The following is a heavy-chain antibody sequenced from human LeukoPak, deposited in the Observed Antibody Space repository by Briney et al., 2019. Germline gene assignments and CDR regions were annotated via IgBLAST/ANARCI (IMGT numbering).Heavy chain of an antibody. D-gene: IGHD4-17*01. V-gene: IGHV3-23*01. CDR2: ISGSGGRT. CDR3: AKDLGDYYYYYGMDV. Sequence: GGSLRLSCVASGFTFSGYAMNWVRQAPGKGLEWVSGISGSGGRTYYADSVKGRFTISRDNSKNTLYLQMNSLRAEDTAVHYCAKDLGDYYYYYGMDVWGQGTTVTVSS. J-gene: IGHJ6*02. CDR1: GFTFSGYA.